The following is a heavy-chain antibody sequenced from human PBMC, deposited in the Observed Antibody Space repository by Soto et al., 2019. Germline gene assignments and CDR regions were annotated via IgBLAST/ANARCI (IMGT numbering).Heavy chain of an antibody. CDR3: TTASYSTVTEN. Sequence: GGSLRLSCAASGFTFSNARMSWVRQAPGKGLEWVGRIKSKTDGGTTDYAAPVKGRFTISRDDSKNTLYLQMNSLKTEDTAVYYCTTASYSTVTENWGQGTLVTVSS. CDR1: GFTFSNAR. D-gene: IGHD4-4*01. CDR2: IKSKTDGGTT. V-gene: IGHV3-15*01. J-gene: IGHJ4*02.